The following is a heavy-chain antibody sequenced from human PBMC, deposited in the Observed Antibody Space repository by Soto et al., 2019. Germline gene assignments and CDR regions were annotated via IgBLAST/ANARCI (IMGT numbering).Heavy chain of an antibody. CDR2: ISSTSSFI. J-gene: IGHJ4*02. D-gene: IGHD2-15*01. CDR1: GFTFSTYN. Sequence: EVQLVESGGGLVKPGGSLRVSCAASGFTFSTYNMNWVRQAPGKGLEWVSSISSTSSFIYYADSVKGRFTISRDNAKNSLSLHMNSLRAEDTALYYCARALRYCSGGICYPPPYYFDYWGQGTLVTVSS. CDR3: ARALRYCSGGICYPPPYYFDY. V-gene: IGHV3-21*01.